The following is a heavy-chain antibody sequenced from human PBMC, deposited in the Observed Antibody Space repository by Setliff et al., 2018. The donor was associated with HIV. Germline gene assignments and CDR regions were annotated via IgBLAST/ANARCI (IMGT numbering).Heavy chain of an antibody. CDR3: VRGIVGASVFNY. CDR1: GFTFGSQW. Sequence: GSLRPSCAASGFTFGSQWMHWVRQAPGEGLVWVSRISPDGSVINYAGSVKGRFTISRDNAKNTLNLQMNGLRAEDTAVYYCVRGIVGASVFNYWGQGTQVTVSS. V-gene: IGHV3-74*01. J-gene: IGHJ4*02. D-gene: IGHD1-26*01. CDR2: ISPDGSVI.